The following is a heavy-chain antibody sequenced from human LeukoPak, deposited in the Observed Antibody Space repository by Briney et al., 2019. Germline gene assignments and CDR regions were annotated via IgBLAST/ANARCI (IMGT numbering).Heavy chain of an antibody. CDR1: EFTFTSYE. V-gene: IGHV3-48*03. D-gene: IGHD4-17*01. J-gene: IGHJ4*02. Sequence: GGSLRLSCAASEFTFTSYELNWVRQAPGKGLEWVSYISSSGNTISYADSVKGRFTISRDNAKNSLYLQMNSLRAADTAVYYCAKGGGYSGDYVSAYWGQGTLVTVSS. CDR2: ISSSGNTI. CDR3: AKGGGYSGDYVSAY.